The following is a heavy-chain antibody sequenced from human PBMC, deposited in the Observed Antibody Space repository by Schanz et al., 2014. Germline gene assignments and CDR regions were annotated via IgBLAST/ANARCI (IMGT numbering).Heavy chain of an antibody. CDR2: ISGSDGST. CDR1: GFTFSSYA. J-gene: IGHJ4*02. CDR3: VSSGSYSSYAF. V-gene: IGHV3-23*01. Sequence: EVQLLESGGGLVQPGGSLRLSCAASGFTFSSYAMSWVRQAPGKGLEWVTAISGSDGSTYYADSVKGRFTISRDNAKNSLYLHMNILRAEDTAVYHCVSSGSYSSYAFWGQGTLVTVSS. D-gene: IGHD3-10*01.